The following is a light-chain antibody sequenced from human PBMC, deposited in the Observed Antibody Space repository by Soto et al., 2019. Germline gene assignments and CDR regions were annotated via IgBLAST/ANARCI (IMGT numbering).Light chain of an antibody. CDR2: GVS. CDR1: QSVTSNY. CDR3: QQYTDWPLT. J-gene: IGKJ1*01. V-gene: IGKV3-20*01. Sequence: VLTQSPATLSLSPGERATLPCRASQSVTSNYLAWYQQKPGQAPRLLIYGVSNRATGVPDRFSGSGSGTEFTLTISRLGPEDFEVYYCQQYTDWPLTFGQGTKVDIK.